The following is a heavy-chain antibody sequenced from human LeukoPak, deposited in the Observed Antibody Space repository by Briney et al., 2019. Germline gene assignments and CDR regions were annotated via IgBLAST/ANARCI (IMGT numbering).Heavy chain of an antibody. CDR2: MYYSGST. CDR3: ARPYYYDSRIDP. J-gene: IGHJ5*02. CDR1: GGSNSRGDYY. D-gene: IGHD3-22*01. Sequence: SETLSLTCTVSGGSNSRGDYYWSWIRRPPGKGLEWIAYMYYSGSTYYNPSLKSRVTMSADTSKNQLSLKLSSVTAADTAVYYCARPYYYDSRIDPWGQGILVTVSS. V-gene: IGHV4-30-4*01.